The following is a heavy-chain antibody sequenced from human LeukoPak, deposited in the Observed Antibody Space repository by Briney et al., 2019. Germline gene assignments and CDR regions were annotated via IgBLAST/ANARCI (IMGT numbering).Heavy chain of an antibody. CDR1: GYTFTNYD. CDR2: MNPNSGNT. Sequence: ASVKVSCKASGYTFTNYDINWVRQATGQGLEWMGYMNPNSGNTGYAQKFQGRVTMTRSTSISTAYMELSSLRSEDTAVYYCARVPRELGGYWGQGTLVTVSS. CDR3: ARVPRELGGY. V-gene: IGHV1-8*01. D-gene: IGHD3-16*01. J-gene: IGHJ4*02.